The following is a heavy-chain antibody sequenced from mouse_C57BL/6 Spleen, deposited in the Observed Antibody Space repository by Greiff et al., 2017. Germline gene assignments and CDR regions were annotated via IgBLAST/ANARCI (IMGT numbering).Heavy chain of an antibody. J-gene: IGHJ1*03. CDR1: GYSFTGYF. D-gene: IGHD1-1*01. CDR3: ASNYGSSYGYFDV. CDR2: INPYNGDT. V-gene: IGHV1-20*01. Sequence: VQLKESGPELVKPGDSVKISCKASGYSFTGYFMNWVMQSHGKSLEWIGRINPYNGDTFYNQKFKGKATLTVDKSSSTAHMERRSLTSEDSAVYYCASNYGSSYGYFDVWGTGTTVTVSS.